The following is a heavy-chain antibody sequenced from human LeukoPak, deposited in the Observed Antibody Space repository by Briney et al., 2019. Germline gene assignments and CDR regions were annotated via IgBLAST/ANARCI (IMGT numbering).Heavy chain of an antibody. D-gene: IGHD3-3*01. CDR1: GFTFSSYG. Sequence: GGSLRLSCAASGFTFSSYGMHWVRQAPGKGLEWVAVIWYDGSNKYYADSEKGRFTISRDNSKNTLYLQMNSLRAEDTAVYYCAKESTIFGVVNYMDVWGKGTTVTVSS. CDR3: AKESTIFGVVNYMDV. CDR2: IWYDGSNK. J-gene: IGHJ6*03. V-gene: IGHV3-33*06.